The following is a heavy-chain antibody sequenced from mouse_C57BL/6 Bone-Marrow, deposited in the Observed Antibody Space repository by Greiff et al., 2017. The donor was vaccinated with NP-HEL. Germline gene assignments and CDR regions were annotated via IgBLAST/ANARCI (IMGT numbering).Heavy chain of an antibody. V-gene: IGHV1-55*01. J-gene: IGHJ4*01. CDR3: ARKGDYAYAMDY. D-gene: IGHD2-4*01. CDR2: IYPGSGST. Sequence: QVQLQQPGAELVKPGASVKMSCKASGYTFTSYWITWVKQRPGQGLEWIGDIYPGSGSTNYNEKFKSKATLTVYTSSSTAYMQLSSLTSEDAAVYYCARKGDYAYAMDYWGQGTSVTVSS. CDR1: GYTFTSYW.